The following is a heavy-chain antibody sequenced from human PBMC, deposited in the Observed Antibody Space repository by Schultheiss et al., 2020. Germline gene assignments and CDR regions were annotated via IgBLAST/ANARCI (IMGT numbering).Heavy chain of an antibody. D-gene: IGHD4-17*01. J-gene: IGHJ4*02. CDR3: AKAPKENDFGDYFDY. CDR1: GFTFSSYA. V-gene: IGHV3-23*01. CDR2: ISGSGGST. Sequence: GSLRLSCAASGFTFSSYAMNWVRQAPGKGLEWVSAISGSGGSTYYADSVKGRFTISRDNSKNTLYLQMNSLRAEDTAVYYCAKAPKENDFGDYFDYWGQGTLVTVSS.